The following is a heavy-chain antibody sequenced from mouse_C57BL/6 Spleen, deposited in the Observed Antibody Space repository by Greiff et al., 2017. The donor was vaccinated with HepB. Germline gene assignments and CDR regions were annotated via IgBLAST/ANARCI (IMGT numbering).Heavy chain of an antibody. CDR2: INPGSGGT. CDR3: ARWDSNRCYFDY. V-gene: IGHV1-54*01. J-gene: IGHJ2*01. CDR1: GYAFTNYL. D-gene: IGHD2-5*01. Sequence: VQLQQSGAELVRPGTSVKVSCKASGYAFTNYLIEWVKQRPGQGLEWIGVINPGSGGTNYTEKFKGKATLTADKSSSTAYMQLSSLTSEDSAGYFCARWDSNRCYFDYWGQGTTLTVSS.